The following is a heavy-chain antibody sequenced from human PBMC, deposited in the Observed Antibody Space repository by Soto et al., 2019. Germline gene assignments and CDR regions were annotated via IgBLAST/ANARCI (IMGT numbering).Heavy chain of an antibody. CDR1: GGSISSSSYY. Sequence: PSETLSLTCTVSGGSISSSSYYWGWIRQPPGKGLEWIGSIYYSGSTYYNPSLKSRVTISVDTSKNQFSLKLSSVTAADTAVYYCARHEGYSSSWEKGYNWFDPWGQGTLVTVSS. CDR3: ARHEGYSSSWEKGYNWFDP. J-gene: IGHJ5*02. V-gene: IGHV4-39*01. D-gene: IGHD6-13*01. CDR2: IYYSGST.